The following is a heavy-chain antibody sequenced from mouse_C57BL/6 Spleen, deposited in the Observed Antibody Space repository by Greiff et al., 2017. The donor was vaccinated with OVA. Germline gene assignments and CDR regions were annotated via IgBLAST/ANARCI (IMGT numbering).Heavy chain of an antibody. Sequence: VQLQQPGAELVRPGSSVKLSCKASGYTFTSYWMDWVKQRPGQGLEWIGNIYPSDSETHYNQKFKDKATLTVDKSSSTAYMQLSSLTSEDSAVYYCARRDYESDYWGQGTTLTVSS. J-gene: IGHJ2*01. CDR3: ARRDYESDY. V-gene: IGHV1-61*01. D-gene: IGHD2-4*01. CDR2: IYPSDSET. CDR1: GYTFTSYW.